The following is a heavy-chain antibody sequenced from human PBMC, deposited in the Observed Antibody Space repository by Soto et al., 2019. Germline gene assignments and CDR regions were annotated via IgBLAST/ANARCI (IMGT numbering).Heavy chain of an antibody. J-gene: IGHJ5*02. Sequence: GASVKVSCKASGYTFTGYYMHWVRQAPGQGLELMGWINPNSGGTNYAQKFQGRVTMTRDTSISTAYMELSRLRSDDTAVYYCAREYSSPAYNWFDPWGQGTLVTVSS. V-gene: IGHV1-2*02. CDR2: INPNSGGT. CDR3: AREYSSPAYNWFDP. D-gene: IGHD6-13*01. CDR1: GYTFTGYY.